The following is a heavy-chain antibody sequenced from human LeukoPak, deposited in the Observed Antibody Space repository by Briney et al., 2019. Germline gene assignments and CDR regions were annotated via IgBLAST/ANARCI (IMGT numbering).Heavy chain of an antibody. V-gene: IGHV4-34*01. CDR2: INYNGERV. CDR1: GGSFSGYL. Sequence: KPSETLSLTCTVSGGSFSGYLWSWLRQSPGKGLEWIGEINYNGERVNYNPSLKSRVTISVDTSKNQFSLKLSSVTAADTAVYYCARGILSSGWGLDYWGQGTLVTVSS. J-gene: IGHJ4*02. D-gene: IGHD6-19*01. CDR3: ARGILSSGWGLDY.